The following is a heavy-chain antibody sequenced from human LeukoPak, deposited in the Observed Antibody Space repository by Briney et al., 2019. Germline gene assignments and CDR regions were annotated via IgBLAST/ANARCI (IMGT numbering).Heavy chain of an antibody. J-gene: IGHJ4*02. CDR1: GFTFSSYA. CDR3: AKGLSGSSGWYYFDY. CDR2: ISGSGLST. V-gene: IGHV3-23*01. D-gene: IGHD6-19*01. Sequence: GGSLRLSCAAAGFTFSSYAISWVRQAPGRGLGWVSVISGSGLSTFYADSVKGRFTISRDNSKNTLYLQMNSLRAEDTAVHYCAKGLSGSSGWYYFDYWGQGTLVTVSS.